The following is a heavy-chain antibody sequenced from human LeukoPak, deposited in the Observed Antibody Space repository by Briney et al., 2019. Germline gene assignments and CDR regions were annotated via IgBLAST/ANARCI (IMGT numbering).Heavy chain of an antibody. V-gene: IGHV1-69*04. CDR2: IIPILGIA. CDR1: GGTFSNYA. Sequence: SVKVSCKASGGTFSNYAISWVRQAPGQGLEWMGRIIPILGIANYAQKFQGRVTITADKSTSTAYMELSSLRSEDTAVYYCARGGKAGQYYYDSSGYRRSPFDYWGQGTLVTVSS. J-gene: IGHJ4*02. D-gene: IGHD3-22*01. CDR3: ARGGKAGQYYYDSSGYRRSPFDY.